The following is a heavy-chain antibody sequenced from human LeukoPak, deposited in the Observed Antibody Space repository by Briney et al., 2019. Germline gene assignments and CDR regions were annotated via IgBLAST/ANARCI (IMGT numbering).Heavy chain of an antibody. CDR2: IYYSGST. J-gene: IGHJ5*02. CDR1: GGSISSYF. D-gene: IGHD6-13*01. V-gene: IGHV4-59*08. Sequence: SETLSLTCTVSGGSISSYFWSWIRQPPGKGLEWIGYIYYSGSTNYNPSLKSRVTRSVDTSENQFSLKLSSVTAADTAVYYCARLVGIASSYVWFDPWGQGTLVTVSS. CDR3: ARLVGIASSYVWFDP.